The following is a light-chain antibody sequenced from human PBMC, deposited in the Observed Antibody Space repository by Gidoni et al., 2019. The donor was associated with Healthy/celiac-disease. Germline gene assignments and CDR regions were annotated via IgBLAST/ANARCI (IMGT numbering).Light chain of an antibody. V-gene: IGKV1-39*01. CDR3: QQSYSTSWT. CDR2: AAS. Sequence: DIQMTQSPSSLSASVGDRVTITCRASQSISIYLNWYQQKPGKAPKLLIYAASSLQSGVPSRFSGSGSGTDFTLTISSLQPEDFATYSCQQSYSTSWTFGQVTKVEIK. CDR1: QSISIY. J-gene: IGKJ1*01.